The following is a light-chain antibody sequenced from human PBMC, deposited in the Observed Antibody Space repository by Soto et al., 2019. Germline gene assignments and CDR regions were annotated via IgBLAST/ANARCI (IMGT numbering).Light chain of an antibody. CDR2: DAS. CDR3: QQYDVSPIT. V-gene: IGKV3-20*01. CDR1: QSVRSER. Sequence: IVLTLFPDTLSLIVGERAPLSCRASQSVRSERLAWYQHKRGQAPSLVIFDASSRATGIPERFSGSGSGTDFTLTITRLEPEDFAVYFCQQYDVSPITFGLGTRLEIK. J-gene: IGKJ5*01.